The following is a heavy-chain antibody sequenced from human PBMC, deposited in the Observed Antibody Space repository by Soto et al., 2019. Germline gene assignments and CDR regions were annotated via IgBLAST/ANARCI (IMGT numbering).Heavy chain of an antibody. CDR2: ISAYNGNT. CDR3: ATASVVDAKFYNWFDP. V-gene: IGHV1-18*01. Sequence: VKLAWKGSGYAFSGDGISRRRQAPRQGLEWMGWISAYNGNTNYAQKLQGRVTMTTDTSTSTAYMELRSLRSDDTAVYYCATASVVDAKFYNWFDPWGQGTLVTVPS. D-gene: IGHD2-15*01. CDR1: GYAFSGDG. J-gene: IGHJ5*02.